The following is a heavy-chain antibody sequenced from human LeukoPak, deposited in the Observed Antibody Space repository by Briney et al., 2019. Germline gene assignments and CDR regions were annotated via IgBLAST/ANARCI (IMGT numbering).Heavy chain of an antibody. CDR3: AKGPRAYCGGDCYSDY. V-gene: IGHV3-23*01. CDR1: GFTFSSYA. Sequence: GGSLRLSCAASGFTFSSYAMSWVRQAPGKGLEWVSVISGSGGSTYYADSVKGRFTISRDNSKNTLFLQMNSLRADDTAVYYCAKGPRAYCGGDCYSDYWGQGTLVTVSS. CDR2: ISGSGGST. J-gene: IGHJ4*02. D-gene: IGHD2-21*02.